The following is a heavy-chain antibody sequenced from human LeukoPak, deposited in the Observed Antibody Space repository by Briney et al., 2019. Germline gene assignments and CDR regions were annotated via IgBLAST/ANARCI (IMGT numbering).Heavy chain of an antibody. Sequence: ASVKVSCKASGYTFTGYYMHWVRQAPGQGLEWMGWINPNSGGTNYAQKFQGRVTMTRDTSISTAYMELSRLRSDDTAVYYCARAIAAAPRSEFDPWGQGTLVTVSS. D-gene: IGHD6-13*01. J-gene: IGHJ5*02. CDR1: GYTFTGYY. CDR2: INPNSGGT. V-gene: IGHV1-2*02. CDR3: ARAIAAAPRSEFDP.